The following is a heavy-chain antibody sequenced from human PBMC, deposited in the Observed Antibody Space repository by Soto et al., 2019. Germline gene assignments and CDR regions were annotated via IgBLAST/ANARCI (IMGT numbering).Heavy chain of an antibody. J-gene: IGHJ4*02. D-gene: IGHD3-22*01. CDR3: GKVSTYYYDSTFDY. CDR1: GFTFSSYG. CDR2: ISYDGNYK. V-gene: IGHV3-30*18. Sequence: GGSLRLSCAASGFTFSSYGMHWVRQAPGKGLEWVAIISYDGNYKHHADSVKGRFTISRDNSKNALYLQMNSLRAEDTAVYYCGKVSTYYYDSTFDYWGQGTLVTVSS.